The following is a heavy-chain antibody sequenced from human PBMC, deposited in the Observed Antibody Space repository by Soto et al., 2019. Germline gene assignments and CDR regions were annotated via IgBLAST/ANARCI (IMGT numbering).Heavy chain of an antibody. CDR1: GFTFSSYA. Sequence: GVSLRLSCAASGFTFSSYAMSWVRQAPGKGLEWVSALSGSGGTTYYADSVKGRFTISRDNSKNTLFLQMNSLRAEDTAIYYCARDSEIVGATTLHVCWGQGTLVTVSS. V-gene: IGHV3-23*01. CDR3: ARDSEIVGATTLHVC. J-gene: IGHJ4*02. D-gene: IGHD1-26*01. CDR2: LSGSGGTT.